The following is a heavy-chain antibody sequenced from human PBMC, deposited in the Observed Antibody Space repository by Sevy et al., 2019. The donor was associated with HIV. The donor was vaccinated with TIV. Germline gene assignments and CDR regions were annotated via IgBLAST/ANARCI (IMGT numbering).Heavy chain of an antibody. V-gene: IGHV3-23*01. CDR2: MSGSGGST. D-gene: IGHD6-19*01. CDR3: AKERWASSGLTGFFQY. J-gene: IGHJ1*01. Sequence: GGSLRLSCAASGFSFSNYAMSWVRRAPGKGLEWVSTMSGSGGSTYYADSVKGRFTISRDNSKSNLFLQMNSLRAEDTAVYYCAKERWASSGLTGFFQYWGQGTLVTVSS. CDR1: GFSFSNYA.